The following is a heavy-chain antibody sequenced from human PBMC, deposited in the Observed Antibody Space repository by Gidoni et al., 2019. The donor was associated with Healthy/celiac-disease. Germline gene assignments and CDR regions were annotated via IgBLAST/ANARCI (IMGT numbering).Heavy chain of an antibody. CDR1: GFTFSSYA. V-gene: IGHV3-30-3*01. CDR2: ISYDGSNK. D-gene: IGHD5-18*01. Sequence: QVQLVESGGGGVQPGGSRRLSWAASGFTFSSYAMHWVRQAPGKGLEWVAVISYDGSNKYYADSVKGRFTISRDNSKNTLYLQMNSLRAEDTAVYYCSTTAMTDYWGQGTLVTVSS. J-gene: IGHJ4*02. CDR3: STTAMTDY.